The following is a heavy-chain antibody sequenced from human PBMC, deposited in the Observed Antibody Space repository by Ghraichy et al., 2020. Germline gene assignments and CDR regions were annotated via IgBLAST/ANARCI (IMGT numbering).Heavy chain of an antibody. CDR1: GFTFSSYG. J-gene: IGHJ6*02. V-gene: IGHV3-33*01. CDR3: ARSYVRGYYYYGMDV. Sequence: GGSLRLSCAASGFTFSSYGMHWVRQAPGKGLEWVAVIWYDGSNKYYADSVKGRFTISRDNSKNTLYLQMNSLRAEDTAVYYCARSYVRGYYYYGMDVWGQGTTVTVSS. CDR2: IWYDGSNK. D-gene: IGHD3-16*01.